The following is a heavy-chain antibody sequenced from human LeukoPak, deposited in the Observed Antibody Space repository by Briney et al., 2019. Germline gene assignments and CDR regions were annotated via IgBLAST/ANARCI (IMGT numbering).Heavy chain of an antibody. J-gene: IGHJ5*02. CDR1: GYTFTGYY. V-gene: IGHV1-2*02. Sequence: ASVKVSCKASGYTFTGYYMHWVRQAPGQGLEWMGWINPNSGGTNYAQKFQGRVTMTRDTSISTAYMELSRLRSDDTAVYYCARDRNYYGSGSYYNDKGTFDLWGQGTLVTVSS. CDR2: INPNSGGT. D-gene: IGHD3-10*01. CDR3: ARDRNYYGSGSYYNDKGTFDL.